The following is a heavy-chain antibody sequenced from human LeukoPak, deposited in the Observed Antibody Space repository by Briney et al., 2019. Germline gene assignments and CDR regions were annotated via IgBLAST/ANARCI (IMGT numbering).Heavy chain of an antibody. V-gene: IGHV3-30-3*01. CDR1: GFTFSSYA. CDR3: ARGRDYRSPEDY. J-gene: IGHJ4*02. D-gene: IGHD4-11*01. CDR2: ISYDGSNK. Sequence: PGGSLRLSCAASGFTFSSYAMHWVRQAPGKGQEWVAVISYDGSNKYYADSVKGRFTISRDNSKNTLYLQMNSLRAEDTAVYYCARGRDYRSPEDYWGQGTLVTVSS.